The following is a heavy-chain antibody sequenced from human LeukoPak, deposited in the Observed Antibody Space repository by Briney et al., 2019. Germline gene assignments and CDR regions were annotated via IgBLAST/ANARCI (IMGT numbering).Heavy chain of an antibody. J-gene: IGHJ6*02. CDR3: AWGHYGMDV. CDR1: GFTFSHHW. Sequence: GGSPRLSCAASGFTFSHHWLTWVRQGPGKGPEWVANIYLDGSETNYLDSVKGRFTISRDNAKNSLYLQMNSLRAEDTAVYCCAWGHYGMDVWGQGTTVTVSS. CDR2: IYLDGSET. V-gene: IGHV3-7*04.